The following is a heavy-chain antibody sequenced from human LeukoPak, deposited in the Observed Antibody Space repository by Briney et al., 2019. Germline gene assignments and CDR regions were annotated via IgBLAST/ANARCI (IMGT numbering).Heavy chain of an antibody. CDR2: ISGSGGST. D-gene: IGHD6-13*01. Sequence: GGTLRLSCAASGFTFSSYGMSWVRQAPGKGLEWVSAISGSGGSTYYADSVKGRFTISRDNSKNTLYLQMNSLRAEDTAVYYCAKDKTYSSSVFDYWGQGTLVTVSS. J-gene: IGHJ4*02. CDR1: GFTFSSYG. V-gene: IGHV3-23*01. CDR3: AKDKTYSSSVFDY.